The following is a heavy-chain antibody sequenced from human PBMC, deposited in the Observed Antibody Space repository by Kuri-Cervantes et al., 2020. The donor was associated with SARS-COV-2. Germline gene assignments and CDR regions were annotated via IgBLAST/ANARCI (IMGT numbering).Heavy chain of an antibody. J-gene: IGHJ2*01. Sequence: LSLTCAASGFTFSDYYMSWIRQAPGKGLEWVSYISSSSSYTNYADSVKGRFTISRDNAKNSLYLQMNSLRAEDTAVYCCASRGNSRNWYFDLWGRGTLVTVSS. CDR1: GFTFSDYY. CDR2: ISSSSSYT. V-gene: IGHV3-11*03. CDR3: ASRGNSRNWYFDL. D-gene: IGHD2/OR15-2a*01.